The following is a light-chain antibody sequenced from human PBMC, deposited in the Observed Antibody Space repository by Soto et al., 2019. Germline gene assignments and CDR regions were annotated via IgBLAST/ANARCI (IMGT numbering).Light chain of an antibody. CDR3: QQYHSYLIT. Sequence: DIQMTQSPSTLSASVGDRVTITCRASQSISSWLAWYQQKPGKAPKLLIYKASSLESGVPSRFSGSGSGTECTLTIRSLKPDDFATYYCQQYHSYLITFGQGTKLESK. CDR2: KAS. J-gene: IGKJ2*01. CDR1: QSISSW. V-gene: IGKV1-5*03.